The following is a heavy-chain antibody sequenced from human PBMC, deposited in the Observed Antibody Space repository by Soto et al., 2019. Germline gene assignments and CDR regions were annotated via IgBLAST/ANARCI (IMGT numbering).Heavy chain of an antibody. CDR3: AITVTTPLVDY. CDR1: CYTFTSYG. J-gene: IGHJ4*02. CDR2: ISAYNGNT. D-gene: IGHD4-17*01. Sequence: ASVNVSCKASCYTFTSYGISWVRQAPGQGLEWMGWISAYNGNTNYAQKLQGRVTMTTDTSTSTAYMGLRSLRSDDTAVYYCAITVTTPLVDYWGQGTLVTVSS. V-gene: IGHV1-18*01.